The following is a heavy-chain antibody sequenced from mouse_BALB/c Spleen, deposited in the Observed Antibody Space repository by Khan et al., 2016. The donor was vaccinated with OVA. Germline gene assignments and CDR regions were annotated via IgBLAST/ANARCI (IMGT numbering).Heavy chain of an antibody. CDR3: VNHGSSSAWFTY. V-gene: IGHV1-7*01. J-gene: IGHJ3*01. CDR2: INPTTDYT. Sequence: QVQLQQSGAELAKPGASVKMSCKASGYTFTSYWMHWVKQRPGQGLEWIGYINPTTDYTEYNQIFKDKATLTAAKSSSTAYMQLSSLTSEDSAVYYCVNHGSSSAWFTYWGQGTLVTVSA. D-gene: IGHD1-1*01. CDR1: GYTFTSYW.